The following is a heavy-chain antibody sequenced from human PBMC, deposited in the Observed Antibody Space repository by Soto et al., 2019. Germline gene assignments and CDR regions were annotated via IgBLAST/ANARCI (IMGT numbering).Heavy chain of an antibody. CDR1: GYTFTGYY. CDR2: INPNSGDT. V-gene: IGHV1-2*02. CDR3: AVAGLPFEY. J-gene: IGHJ4*02. D-gene: IGHD6-19*01. Sequence: QVQLVQSGAKVKKPGASVKVSCKASGYTFTGYYIHWVRQAPGQGLEWMALINPNSGDTNYGQKFQGRVTLTRDTSINTVYMEVTSLRFDDTAVYYCAVAGLPFEYWGQGTLVTVFS.